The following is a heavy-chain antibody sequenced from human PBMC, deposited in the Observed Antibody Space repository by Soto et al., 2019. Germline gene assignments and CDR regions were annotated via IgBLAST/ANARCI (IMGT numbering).Heavy chain of an antibody. J-gene: IGHJ6*02. CDR2: ISYDGSNK. D-gene: IGHD2-2*01. CDR1: GFTFSSYG. V-gene: IGHV3-30*18. Sequence: LRLSCAASGFTFSSYGMHWVRQAPGKGLEWVAVISYDGSNKYFADSVKGRFTISRDNSNNMLYLQMNGLRGDETDVYYCAKNKRHCTSTTRQPYYGMDVCGQGTTVTVSS. CDR3: AKNKRHCTSTTRQPYYGMDV.